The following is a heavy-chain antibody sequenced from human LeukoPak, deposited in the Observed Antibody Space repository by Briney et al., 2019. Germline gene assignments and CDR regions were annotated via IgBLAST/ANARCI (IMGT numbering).Heavy chain of an antibody. D-gene: IGHD2-21*02. J-gene: IGHJ4*02. V-gene: IGHV4-34*01. CDR1: GGSFSGYY. CDR3: ARAYCGADCYGTFDY. CDR2: INHSGST. Sequence: PSETLSLTCAVCGGSFSGYYWSWIRQPPGKGLEWIGEINHSGSTNYNPSLKSRVTISVDTSKNQFSLKLSSVTAADTAVYYCARAYCGADCYGTFDYWGQGTLVTVSS.